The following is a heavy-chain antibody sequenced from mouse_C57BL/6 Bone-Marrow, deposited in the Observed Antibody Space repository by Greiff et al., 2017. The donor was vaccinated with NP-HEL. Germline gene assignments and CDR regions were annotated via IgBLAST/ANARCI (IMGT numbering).Heavy chain of an antibody. D-gene: IGHD2-3*01. CDR2: IDPSDSYT. V-gene: IGHV1-50*01. CDR1: GYTFTSYW. J-gene: IGHJ3*01. CDR3: ARWDGPWFAY. Sequence: QVQLQQSGAELVKPGASVKLSCKASGYTFTSYWMQWVKQRPGQGLEWIGEIDPSDSYTNYNQKFKGKATLTVDTSSSTAYMQLSSLTSEDSAVYYCARWDGPWFAYWGQGTLVTVSA.